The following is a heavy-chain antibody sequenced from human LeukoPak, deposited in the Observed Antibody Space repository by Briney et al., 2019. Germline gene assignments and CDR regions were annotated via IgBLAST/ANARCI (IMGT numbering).Heavy chain of an antibody. D-gene: IGHD5-24*01. J-gene: IGHJ3*02. Sequence: GASVKVSCKASGYTFTSYDINWLRQATGQGLEWMGWMNPNSGNTGYAQKFQGRVTITRNTSISTAYMELSSLRSEDTAVYYCARGRGYKRAFDIWGQGTMVTVSS. CDR3: ARGRGYKRAFDI. CDR2: MNPNSGNT. V-gene: IGHV1-8*03. CDR1: GYTFTSYD.